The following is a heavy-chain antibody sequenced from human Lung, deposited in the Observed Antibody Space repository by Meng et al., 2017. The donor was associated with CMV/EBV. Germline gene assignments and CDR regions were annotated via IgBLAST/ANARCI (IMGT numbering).Heavy chain of an antibody. CDR1: GFTFSDFA. J-gene: IGHJ5*02. Sequence: SXVASGFTFSDFAMTWVRQAPGKGLEWVSTITGSGDSTYLADSVKGRFTISRVNSKNTLYLQMSSLRADDTAIYYCAKDLAKTKRGFRYVLDWFDPXGQGXLVTVSS. CDR3: AKDLAKTKRGFRYVLDWFDP. D-gene: IGHD5-12*01. V-gene: IGHV3-23*01. CDR2: ITGSGDST.